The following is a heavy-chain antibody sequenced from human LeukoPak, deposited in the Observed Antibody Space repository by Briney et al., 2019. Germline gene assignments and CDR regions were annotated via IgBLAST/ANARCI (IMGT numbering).Heavy chain of an antibody. D-gene: IGHD4-11*01. J-gene: IGHJ4*02. CDR2: IGVGGDT. Sequence: GGALRLSCVAPGFNFSKNDMHWVRQTTERGLEWVSAIGVGGDTYYADPVKGRFTISSENGKNSVYLQMNSLRAGDTAVYFCAKAFDYNGLRGEGGSFDCWGQGALVTVSS. CDR3: AKAFDYNGLRGEGGSFDC. V-gene: IGHV3-13*02. CDR1: GFNFSKND.